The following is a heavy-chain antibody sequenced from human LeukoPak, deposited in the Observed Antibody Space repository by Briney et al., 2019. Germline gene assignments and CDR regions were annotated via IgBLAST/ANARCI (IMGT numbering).Heavy chain of an antibody. CDR1: GYSISSGYY. V-gene: IGHV4-38-2*02. J-gene: IGHJ5*02. CDR2: LYHSGST. Sequence: SETLSLTCTVSGYSISSGYYWGWIRQPPGKGLEWIGNLYHSGSTYYNPSLKSRVTISVDTSKNQFSLKLSSVTAADTAVYYCARGGYYGSGNDFRFDPWGQGTLVTVSS. D-gene: IGHD3-10*01. CDR3: ARGGYYGSGNDFRFDP.